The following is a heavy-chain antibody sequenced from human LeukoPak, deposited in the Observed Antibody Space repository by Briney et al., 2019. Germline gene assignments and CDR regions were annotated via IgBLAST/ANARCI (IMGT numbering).Heavy chain of an antibody. D-gene: IGHD3-22*01. J-gene: IGHJ4*02. CDR1: GYSISSGYY. Sequence: TPSETLSLTCAVSGYSISSGYYWGWMRQPPGKGVEWIGSIYHSGSTYYNPSLKSRFTIYVDTSTNQFSLKLSSVTAADTAVYYCARGYYYDSSGYYGVWGQGTLVTVSS. CDR3: ARGYYYDSSGYYGV. V-gene: IGHV4-38-2*01. CDR2: IYHSGST.